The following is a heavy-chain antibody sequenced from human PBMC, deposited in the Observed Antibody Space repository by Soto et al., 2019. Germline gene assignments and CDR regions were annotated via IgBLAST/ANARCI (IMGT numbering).Heavy chain of an antibody. D-gene: IGHD6-6*01. CDR2: IYYSGNT. V-gene: IGHV4-39*02. CDR1: GGYISGSTSY. J-gene: IGHJ6*02. Sequence: SETLSLTCTVSGGYISGSTSYWGWIRQPPGKGLEWIGNIYYSGNTYYHPSLKSRLTISVDTSKNQFSLRLSSVTAADTAVYYCARDRKAAPTDYYYYGMDVWGQGTTVTVSS. CDR3: ARDRKAAPTDYYYYGMDV.